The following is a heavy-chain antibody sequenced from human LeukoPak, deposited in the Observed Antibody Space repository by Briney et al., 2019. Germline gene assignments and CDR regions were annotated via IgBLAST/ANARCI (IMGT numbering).Heavy chain of an antibody. D-gene: IGHD2-15*01. CDR2: IYTSGST. V-gene: IGHV4-61*02. CDR1: GGSISSGSYY. CDR3: ARALVGYCSGGSCYWFDP. J-gene: IGHJ5*02. Sequence: TLSLTCTVSGGSISSGSYYWSWIRQPAGKGLEWIGRIYTSGSTNYNPSLKSRVTISVDTSKNQFSLKLSSVTAADTAVYYCARALVGYCSGGSCYWFDPWGQGTLVTVSS.